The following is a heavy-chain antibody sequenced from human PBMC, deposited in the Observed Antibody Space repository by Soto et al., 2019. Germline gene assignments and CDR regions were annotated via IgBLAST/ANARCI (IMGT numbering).Heavy chain of an antibody. CDR1: GYNFIAYY. Sequence: ASVKVSCKTSGYNFIAYYVHWVRQAPGQGLEWMGYVSPNNGATISAQKFQGRVTLTRDTSISTAYMDLTRLTSDDTAIYYCARIEGSASLAGDWGQGTQVTVSS. CDR2: VSPNNGAT. CDR3: ARIEGSASLAGD. D-gene: IGHD3-16*01. V-gene: IGHV1-2*02. J-gene: IGHJ4*02.